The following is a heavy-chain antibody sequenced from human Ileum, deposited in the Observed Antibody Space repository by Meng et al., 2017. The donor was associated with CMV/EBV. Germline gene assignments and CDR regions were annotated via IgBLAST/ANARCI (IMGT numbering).Heavy chain of an antibody. CDR2: IGPNSGDT. V-gene: IGHV1-2*02. CDR1: GCFFPNSS. D-gene: IGHD1-14*01. CDR3: GRGNRSFDP. Sequence: VSCKAPGCFFPNSSIHWVRRAPGQGLEWLGRIGPNSGDTFYTQPFQGRVTMTRDTSINTAYLELDRLTSDDTAVYYCGRGNRSFDPWGQGTLVTVSS. J-gene: IGHJ5*02.